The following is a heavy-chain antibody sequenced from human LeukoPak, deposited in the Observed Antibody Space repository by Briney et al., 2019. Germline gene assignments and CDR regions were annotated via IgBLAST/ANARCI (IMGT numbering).Heavy chain of an antibody. V-gene: IGHV4-30-2*01. J-gene: IGHJ5*02. Sequence: SQTLSLTCAVSGGSISSGGYSWSWIRQPPGKGLEWIGYIYHSGSTYYNPSLKSRVTISVDRSKNQFSLKPSSVTAADTAVYYCARLSGRNWFDPWGQGTLVTVSS. D-gene: IGHD3-10*01. CDR3: ARLSGRNWFDP. CDR1: GGSISSGGYS. CDR2: IYHSGST.